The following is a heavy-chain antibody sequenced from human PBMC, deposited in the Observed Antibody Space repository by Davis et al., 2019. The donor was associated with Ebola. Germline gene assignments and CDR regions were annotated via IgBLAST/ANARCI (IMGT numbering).Heavy chain of an antibody. V-gene: IGHV4-30-2*01. CDR1: GGSISSGSYS. CDR2: IHHGGAT. CDR3: VISGVYYDSSGHPTSFDH. Sequence: SETLSLTCAVSGGSISSGSYSWSWIRQPPGKGLEWIGYIHHGGATYYNPSLKSRVTMSVDTSKNQFSLKLSSVTAADTAVFYCVISGVYYDSSGHPTSFDHWGQGSLVTVSS. D-gene: IGHD3-22*01. J-gene: IGHJ4*02.